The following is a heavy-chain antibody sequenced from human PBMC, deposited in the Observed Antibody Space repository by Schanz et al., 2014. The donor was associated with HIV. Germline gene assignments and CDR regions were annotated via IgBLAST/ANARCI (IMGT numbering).Heavy chain of an antibody. CDR1: GFTFNDYF. CDR3: AKGYTSSSVFNL. J-gene: IGHJ2*01. CDR2: ISPDGDTQ. Sequence: VQLVESGGGLVQPGGSLRLSCAASGFTFNDYFMSWIRQAPGKGLEWVARISPDGDTQHYADSLKGRFTISRDNFKNTLDLQMDSLRPDDTAVYYCAKGYTSSSVFNLWGRGTLVTVSS. V-gene: IGHV3-30*18. D-gene: IGHD6-6*01.